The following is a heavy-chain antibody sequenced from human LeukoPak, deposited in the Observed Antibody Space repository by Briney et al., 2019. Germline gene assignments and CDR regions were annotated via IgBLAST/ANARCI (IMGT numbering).Heavy chain of an antibody. D-gene: IGHD3-10*01. V-gene: IGHV1-46*01. CDR1: GYTFASYG. Sequence: ASVKVSCKASGYTFASYGFSWVRQAPGQGLEWMGIINPSGGSTSYAQKFQGRVTMTRDTSTSTVYMELSSLRSEDTAVYYCAREGGTMVHWHGMDVWGQGTTVTVSS. CDR2: INPSGGST. CDR3: AREGGTMVHWHGMDV. J-gene: IGHJ6*02.